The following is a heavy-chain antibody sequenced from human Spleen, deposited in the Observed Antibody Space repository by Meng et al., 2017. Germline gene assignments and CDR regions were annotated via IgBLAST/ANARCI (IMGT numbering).Heavy chain of an antibody. V-gene: IGHV4-34*01. Sequence: QVQPQQRGAGPLKPSETLSLTCAVYGGSFSGYYWSWIRQPPGKGLEWIGEINHSGSIDYNPSLKSRVTILVDTSKNQFSLKLSSVTAADTAVYYCARDEDISAAGKLFGDYWGQGTLVTVSS. CDR1: GGSFSGYY. CDR2: INHSGSI. CDR3: ARDEDISAAGKLFGDY. D-gene: IGHD6-13*01. J-gene: IGHJ4*02.